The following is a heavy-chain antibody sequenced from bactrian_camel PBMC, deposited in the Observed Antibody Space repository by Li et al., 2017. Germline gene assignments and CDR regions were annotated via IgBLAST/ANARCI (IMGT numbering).Heavy chain of an antibody. CDR2: ISSDSST. V-gene: IGHV3S60*01. CDR1: GFTFDDHD. D-gene: IGHD5*01. Sequence: HVQLVESGGGLVQPGGSLRLSCTASGFTFDDHDMGWYRQAPECELVSTISSDSSTYYADSVKGRFTISGDNAKNSVYLQMNSLKPEDTAVYYCVRVASYGRMWSQDYWGQGNQVTV. CDR3: VRVASYGRMWSQDY. J-gene: IGHJ4*01.